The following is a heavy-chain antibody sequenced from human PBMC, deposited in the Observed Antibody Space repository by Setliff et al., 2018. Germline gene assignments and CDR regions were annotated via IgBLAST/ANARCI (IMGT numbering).Heavy chain of an antibody. CDR3: ARVFTIFGVSQTYLDY. V-gene: IGHV4-4*07. CDR2: VYAGGVT. J-gene: IGHJ4*02. D-gene: IGHD3-3*01. Sequence: SETLSLTCTVSGGSITSFYWSWIRQPAGKGLEWIGRVYAGGVTKYNPSLKSRVTMSVDTSKSQFSLKLNSVTAADTAVYYCARVFTIFGVSQTYLDYWGQGTQGTVS. CDR1: GGSITSFY.